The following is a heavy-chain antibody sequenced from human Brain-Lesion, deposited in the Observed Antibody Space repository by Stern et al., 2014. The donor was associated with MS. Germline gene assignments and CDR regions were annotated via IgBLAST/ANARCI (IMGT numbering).Heavy chain of an antibody. D-gene: IGHD2-2*01. J-gene: IGHJ6*02. Sequence: QVQLVESGPGLVKPSQTLSLSCTVSGGSISSGGYYWSWIRQPAGKGLEWIGRIFNTGSTSYNPSLKSRVTLSIDTFKNPFSLRLNPMTAADTAVYYCARGRVVPGFQYYATDVWGQGTTVIVSS. V-gene: IGHV4-61*02. CDR2: IFNTGST. CDR3: ARGRVVPGFQYYATDV. CDR1: GGSISSGGYY.